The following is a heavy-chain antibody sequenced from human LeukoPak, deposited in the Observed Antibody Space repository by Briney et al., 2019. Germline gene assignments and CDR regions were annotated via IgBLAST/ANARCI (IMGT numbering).Heavy chain of an antibody. CDR3: ARAGQYYFEY. CDR2: INGDGRTT. V-gene: IGHV3-74*01. CDR1: GFTFSNAW. J-gene: IGHJ4*02. Sequence: GGSLRLSCAASGFTFSNAWMSWVRQAPGKGLVWVSRINGDGRTTDYADSVKGRFTISRDNAKNTLFLQMNSLRGDDTAVYYCARAGQYYFEYWGQGILVTVSS.